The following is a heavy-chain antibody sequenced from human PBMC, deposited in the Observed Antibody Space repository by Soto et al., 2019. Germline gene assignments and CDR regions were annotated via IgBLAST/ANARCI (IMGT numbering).Heavy chain of an antibody. CDR3: ARDVVTMVRGVIPRHNWFDP. CDR2: IYYSGST. D-gene: IGHD3-10*01. Sequence: LETLSLTCTVSGGSIIHYYWSWIRQPPGKGLEWIGYIYYSGSTNYNPSLKSRVTISVDTSKNQFSLKLSSVTAADTAVYYCARDVVTMVRGVIPRHNWFDPWGQGTLVTVSS. CDR1: GGSIIHYY. J-gene: IGHJ5*02. V-gene: IGHV4-59*01.